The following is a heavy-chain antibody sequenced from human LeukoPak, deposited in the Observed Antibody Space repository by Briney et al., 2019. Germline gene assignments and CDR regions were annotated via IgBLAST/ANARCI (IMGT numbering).Heavy chain of an antibody. J-gene: IGHJ4*02. D-gene: IGHD3-22*01. CDR1: GGSFSGYY. CDR2: INHSGST. CDR3: AKVNSKHYYYDSSGYYYGPYYFDY. V-gene: IGHV4-34*01. Sequence: PSETLSLTCAVYGGSFSGYYWSWIRQPPGKGLEWIGEINHSGSTNYNPSLKSRVTISVDTSKNQFSLKLSSVTAADTAVYYCAKVNSKHYYYDSSGYYYGPYYFDYWGQGTLVTVSS.